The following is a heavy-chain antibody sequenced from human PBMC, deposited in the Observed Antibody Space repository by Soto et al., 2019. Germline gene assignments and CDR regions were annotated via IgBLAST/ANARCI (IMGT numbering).Heavy chain of an antibody. CDR1: GITLSRDW. J-gene: IGHJ4*02. V-gene: IGHV3-7*01. Sequence: SGGSLRLSCTASGITLSRDWMTWVRQAPGKGLEWVASIKPDGSGEYYLDSVKGRFTISRDNTKNSLYLQANSLRAEDTAMYFCAKLLNGVTALDYWGQGTLVTVPQ. CDR3: AKLLNGVTALDY. D-gene: IGHD2-21*02. CDR2: IKPDGSGE.